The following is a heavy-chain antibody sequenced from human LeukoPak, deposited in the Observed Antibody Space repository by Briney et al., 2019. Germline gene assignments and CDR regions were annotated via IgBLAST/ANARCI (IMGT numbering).Heavy chain of an antibody. CDR3: ARQDGRAIYYFDY. D-gene: IGHD5-24*01. Sequence: GESLKISCKGSGYSFTYYWIGWVRQMPGKGLEWMGIIYPADSDTRYSPSFQGQVTISADKSTSTAYLQRSTLKASDTAMYYCARQDGRAIYYFDYWGQGTLVTVSS. J-gene: IGHJ4*02. V-gene: IGHV5-51*01. CDR1: GYSFTYYW. CDR2: IYPADSDT.